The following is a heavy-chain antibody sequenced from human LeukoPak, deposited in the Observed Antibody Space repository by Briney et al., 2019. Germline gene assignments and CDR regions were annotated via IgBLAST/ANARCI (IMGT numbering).Heavy chain of an antibody. Sequence: SVKVSCKASGGTFSIYAISWVRQAPGQGLEWMGGIIPIFGTANYAQKFQGRVTITADESTSTAYMELSSLRSEDTAVYYCARDNYDFWSPTGFDPWGQGTLVTVSS. CDR1: GGTFSIYA. V-gene: IGHV1-69*13. D-gene: IGHD3-3*01. CDR3: ARDNYDFWSPTGFDP. J-gene: IGHJ5*02. CDR2: IIPIFGTA.